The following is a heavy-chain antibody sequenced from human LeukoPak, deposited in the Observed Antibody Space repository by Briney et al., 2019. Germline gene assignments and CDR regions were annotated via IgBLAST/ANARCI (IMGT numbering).Heavy chain of an antibody. CDR1: GFTFSSYS. Sequence: PGGSLRLSCAASGFTFSSYSMNWVRQAPGKGLEWVSSISSSSSYIYYADSVKGRFTISRDNAKNSLYLQMNSLRAEDTAVYYCARDAGAAGTTYFQHWGQGTLVTVSS. CDR3: ARDAGAAGTTYFQH. J-gene: IGHJ1*01. D-gene: IGHD6-13*01. V-gene: IGHV3-21*01. CDR2: ISSSSSYI.